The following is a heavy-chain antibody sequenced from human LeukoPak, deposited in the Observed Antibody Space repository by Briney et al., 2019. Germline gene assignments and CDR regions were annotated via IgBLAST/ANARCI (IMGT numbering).Heavy chain of an antibody. CDR2: IYYSGST. V-gene: IGHV4-61*01. D-gene: IGHD1-26*01. Sequence: SETLSLTCTVSGYSINSGYYWSWIRQPPGKGLEWIGYIYYSGSTNYNPSLKSRVTISADTSKNQFSLKLSSVTAADTAVYYCARGDYYYMDVWGKGTTVTVSS. CDR3: ARGDYYYMDV. J-gene: IGHJ6*03. CDR1: GYSINSGYY.